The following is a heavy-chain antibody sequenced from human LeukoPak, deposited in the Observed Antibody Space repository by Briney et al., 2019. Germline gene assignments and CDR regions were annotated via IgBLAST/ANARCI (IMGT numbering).Heavy chain of an antibody. CDR2: IYYSGST. CDR3: ARPVPSRLGWFDP. D-gene: IGHD1-1*01. V-gene: IGHV4-39*01. Sequence: PSETLSLTCTVSGGSISSSSYYWGWIRQPPGKGPEWIGSIYYSGSTYYNPSLKSRVSISVHTSKNQFSLKLRSVTAADTAVYYCARPVPSRLGWFDPWGQGTLVTVSS. J-gene: IGHJ5*02. CDR1: GGSISSSSYY.